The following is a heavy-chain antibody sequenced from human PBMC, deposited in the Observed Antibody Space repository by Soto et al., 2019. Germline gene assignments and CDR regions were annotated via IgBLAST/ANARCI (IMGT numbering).Heavy chain of an antibody. Sequence: ASVKVSCKASGYTFTSYGISWVRQAPGQGLEWMGWISAYNGNTNYAQKLQGRVTMSTDTSTSTAYMELRSLRSDDTAVYYCARDRGWYFDRYGADNWFDPWGQGTLVTVFS. CDR1: GYTFTSYG. J-gene: IGHJ5*02. V-gene: IGHV1-18*01. CDR2: ISAYNGNT. D-gene: IGHD3-9*01. CDR3: ARDRGWYFDRYGADNWFDP.